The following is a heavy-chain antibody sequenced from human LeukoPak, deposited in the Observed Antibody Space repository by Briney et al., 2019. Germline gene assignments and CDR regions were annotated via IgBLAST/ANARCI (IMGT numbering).Heavy chain of an antibody. D-gene: IGHD2-8*02. V-gene: IGHV3-23*01. CDR3: SKSPGVWSNFDY. J-gene: IGHJ4*02. Sequence: PGGSLRLSCAASGFIFSGYAMNWVRQAPGKGLEWLSAISGTGGTYYADSVKGRFSISRDNSKNTLYLQMNGLRAEDTAVYYYSKSPGVWSNFDYWGQGSLVTGSS. CDR1: GFIFSGYA. CDR2: ISGTGGT.